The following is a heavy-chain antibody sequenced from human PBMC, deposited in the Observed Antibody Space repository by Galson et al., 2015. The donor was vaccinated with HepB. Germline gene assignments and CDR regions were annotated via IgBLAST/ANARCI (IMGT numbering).Heavy chain of an antibody. CDR1: GYTFTSYA. J-gene: IGHJ2*01. CDR2: INAGNGNT. D-gene: IGHD5-12*01. Sequence: SVKVSCKASGYTFTSYAMHWVRQAPGQRLEWMGWINAGNGNTKYSQKFQGRVTITRDTSASTAYMELSSLRSEDTAVYYCASNQPREGGYSGYDYTDWYFDLWGRGTLVTVSS. V-gene: IGHV1-3*01. CDR3: ASNQPREGGYSGYDYTDWYFDL.